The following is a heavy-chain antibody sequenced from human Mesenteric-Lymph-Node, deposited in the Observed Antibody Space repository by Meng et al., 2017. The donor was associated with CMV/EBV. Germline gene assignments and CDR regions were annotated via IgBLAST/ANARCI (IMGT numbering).Heavy chain of an antibody. Sequence: GGSLRLSCAASGFTFSSYWMSWVRQAPGKGLEWVANIKQDGSEKYYVDSVKGRFTISRDNAKNSPYLQMNSLRTEDTAVYYCARDGNLLTLNGGMDVWGQGTTVTVSS. CDR1: GFTFSSYW. CDR2: IKQDGSEK. CDR3: ARDGNLLTLNGGMDV. V-gene: IGHV3-7*01. J-gene: IGHJ6*02. D-gene: IGHD4-23*01.